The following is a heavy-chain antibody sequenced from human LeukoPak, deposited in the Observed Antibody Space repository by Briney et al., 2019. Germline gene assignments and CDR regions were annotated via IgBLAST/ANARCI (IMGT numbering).Heavy chain of an antibody. J-gene: IGHJ4*02. CDR3: ARDLPAVAGFDY. CDR1: GYTFTGYY. CDR2: INPNSCGT. V-gene: IGHV1-2*02. D-gene: IGHD6-19*01. Sequence: GASVKVSCKASGYTFTGYYMHWVRQAPGQGLEWMGWINPNSCGTNYAQKFQGRVTMTRDTSISTAYMELSRLRSDDTSVYYCARDLPAVAGFDYWGQGTLVTVSS.